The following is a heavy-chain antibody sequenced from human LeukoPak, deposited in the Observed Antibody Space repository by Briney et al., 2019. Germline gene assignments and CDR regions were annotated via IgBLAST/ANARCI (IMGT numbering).Heavy chain of an antibody. CDR1: GGSISSGGYS. J-gene: IGHJ4*02. D-gene: IGHD5-18*01. V-gene: IGHV4-30-2*01. Sequence: PSGTLSLTCAVSGGSISSGGYSWSWIRQPPGKGLEWIGYIYHSGSTYYNPSLKSRVTISVDRSKNQFSLKLSSVTAADTAVYYCARVSEYSYGYFDYWGQGTLVTVSS. CDR3: ARVSEYSYGYFDY. CDR2: IYHSGST.